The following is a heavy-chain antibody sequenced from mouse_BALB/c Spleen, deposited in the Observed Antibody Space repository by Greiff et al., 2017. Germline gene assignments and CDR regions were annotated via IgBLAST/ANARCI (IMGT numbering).Heavy chain of an antibody. Sequence: EVKLVESGGGLVQPGGSRKLSCAASGFTFSSFGMHWVRQAPEKGLEWVAYISSGSSTIYYADTVKGRFTISRDNPKNTLFLQMTSLRSEDTAMYYCARGGYRYPYYFDYWGQGTTLTVSS. D-gene: IGHD2-14*01. V-gene: IGHV5-17*02. CDR2: ISSGSSTI. J-gene: IGHJ2*01. CDR3: ARGGYRYPYYFDY. CDR1: GFTFSSFG.